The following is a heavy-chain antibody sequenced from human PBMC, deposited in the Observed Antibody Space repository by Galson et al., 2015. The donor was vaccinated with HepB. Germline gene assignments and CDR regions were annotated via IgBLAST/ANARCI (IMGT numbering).Heavy chain of an antibody. D-gene: IGHD4-23*01. CDR3: ARGLTPFDF. V-gene: IGHV3-53*01. Sequence: SLRLSCAASGFSVSNNYMSWVRQAPGRGLEWVSVIDNRGDTIYGDSVKGRFTISRDNSRNTVILQTNSLRAGDTAVYYCARGLTPFDFWGQGTLLTVSS. J-gene: IGHJ4*02. CDR2: IDNRGDT. CDR1: GFSVSNNY.